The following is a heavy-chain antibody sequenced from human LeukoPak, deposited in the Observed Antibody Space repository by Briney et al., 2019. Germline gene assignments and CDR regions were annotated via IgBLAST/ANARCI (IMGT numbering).Heavy chain of an antibody. CDR3: AKRLFFGPGYVATPFDF. J-gene: IGHJ4*02. V-gene: IGHV3-23*01. D-gene: IGHD6-13*01. Sequence: GGSLRLSCAASGFTFSSYAMSWVRQAPGKGLEWVSAISGSGGYTYYADSVKGRAAISRDDSKSTLYLQMNSLRAEDTAIYYCAKRLFFGPGYVATPFDFWGQGALVTVSS. CDR1: GFTFSSYA. CDR2: ISGSGGYT.